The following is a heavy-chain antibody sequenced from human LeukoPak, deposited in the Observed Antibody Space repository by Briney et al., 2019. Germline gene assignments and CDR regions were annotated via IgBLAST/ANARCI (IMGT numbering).Heavy chain of an antibody. J-gene: IGHJ4*02. CDR3: ARETGIPFDY. Sequence: GGSLKLSCAASGFTFSIYSMDWVRQAPGKGLEWVSYISSSGSTMYYADSVKGRFTISRDNAKNSLYLQMNSLRAEDTAVYYCARETGIPFDYWGQGTLVTVSS. V-gene: IGHV3-48*04. D-gene: IGHD3-10*01. CDR2: ISSSGSTM. CDR1: GFTFSIYS.